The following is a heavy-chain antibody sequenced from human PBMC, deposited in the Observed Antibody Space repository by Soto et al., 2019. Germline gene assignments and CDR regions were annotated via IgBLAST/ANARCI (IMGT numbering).Heavy chain of an antibody. CDR2: IYYSGST. CDR3: ARHNYGSGSTYFDY. Sequence: PSETLSLTCTVSGCSISSSYYYWSWIRQPPGKGLEWIGYIYYSGSTNYNPSLKSRVTISVDTSKNQFSLKLNSMTAADTAVYYCARHNYGSGSTYFDYWGQGTLVTSPQ. V-gene: IGHV4-61*05. J-gene: IGHJ4*02. CDR1: GCSISSSYYY. D-gene: IGHD3-10*01.